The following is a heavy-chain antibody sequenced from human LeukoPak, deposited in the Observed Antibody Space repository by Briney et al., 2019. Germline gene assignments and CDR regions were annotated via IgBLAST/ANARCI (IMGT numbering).Heavy chain of an antibody. J-gene: IGHJ6*03. V-gene: IGHV3-66*01. D-gene: IGHD1-26*01. CDR1: GFTVSTNY. CDR2: MYTLGNT. Sequence: GRSLRLARAASGFTVSTNYMTWVRQAPGKGLEWGSVMYTLGNTTYADSVRGRFTISRDNSKNTLYLQMNSLGAADTAVYYCAGYGGSYPYYMDVWGKGTTVTISS. CDR3: AGYGGSYPYYMDV.